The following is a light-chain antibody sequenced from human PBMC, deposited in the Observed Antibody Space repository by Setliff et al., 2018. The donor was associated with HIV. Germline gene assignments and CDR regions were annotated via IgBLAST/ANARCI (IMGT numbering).Light chain of an antibody. CDR3: SSYTSKSTR. CDR1: SSDVGGYNY. V-gene: IGLV2-14*03. Sequence: QSALTQPASVSGSPGQSVTISCTGTSSDVGGYNYVSWYQHHPGKAPKLMIYDVNKRLSGVSTRFSGSKSGNTASLTISGLQAEDEADYYCSSYTSKSTRFGGGTKVTV. J-gene: IGLJ3*02. CDR2: DVN.